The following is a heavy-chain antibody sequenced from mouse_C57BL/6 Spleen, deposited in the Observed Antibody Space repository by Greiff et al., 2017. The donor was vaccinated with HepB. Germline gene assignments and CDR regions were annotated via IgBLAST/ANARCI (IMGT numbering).Heavy chain of an antibody. J-gene: IGHJ2*01. CDR3: ARFYDGYYGY. CDR2: INPSTGGT. V-gene: IGHV1-42*01. D-gene: IGHD2-3*01. Sequence: VQLLQSGPELVKPGASVKISCKASGYSFTGYYMNWVKQSPEKSLEWIGEINPSTGGTTYNQKFKAKATLTVDKSSSTAYMQLKSLTSEDSAVYYCARFYDGYYGYWGQGTTLTVSS. CDR1: GYSFTGYY.